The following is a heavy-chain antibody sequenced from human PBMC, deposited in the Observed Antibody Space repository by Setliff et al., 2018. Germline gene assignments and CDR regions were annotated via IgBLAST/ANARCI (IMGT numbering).Heavy chain of an antibody. J-gene: IGHJ4*02. CDR3: ARDHFTITMVRDPLVDY. CDR1: GFTFSSYA. D-gene: IGHD3-10*01. Sequence: PGGSLRLSCAASGFTFSSYAMHWVRQAPGKGLEWVAVISYDGSNKYYADSVKGRFTISRDNSKNTLYLQMNSLRAEDTAVYYCARDHFTITMVRDPLVDYWGQGTRVTVSS. V-gene: IGHV3-30-3*01. CDR2: ISYDGSNK.